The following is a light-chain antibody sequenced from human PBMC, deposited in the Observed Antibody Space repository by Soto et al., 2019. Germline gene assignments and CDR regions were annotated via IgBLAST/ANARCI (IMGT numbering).Light chain of an antibody. CDR2: GAY. CDR1: QRVSSN. CDR3: QQRSNWPPIT. Sequence: IRMSQSPSTLSVSTGERPTLSCRASQRVSSNLAWYQQKPGQAPRLLIYGAYSRATGIGDRISGSGSGTDFPLPLRTLEAEDFAVYYCQQRSNWPPITFGQGTRL. V-gene: IGKV3-11*01. J-gene: IGKJ5*01.